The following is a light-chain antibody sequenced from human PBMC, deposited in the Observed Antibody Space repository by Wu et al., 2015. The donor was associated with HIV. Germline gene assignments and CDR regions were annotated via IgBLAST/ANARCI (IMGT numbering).Light chain of an antibody. CDR3: QQYGSSPPT. Sequence: EIVLTQSPATLSLSPGERATLSCRASQSVRSSYLAWYQQKPGQAPRLLIYGASSRATGIPDRFSGSGSGTDFTLTISRLEPEDFAVYYCQQYGSSPPTFGQGTKVEIK. V-gene: IGKV3-20*01. CDR1: QSVRSSY. CDR2: GAS. J-gene: IGKJ1*01.